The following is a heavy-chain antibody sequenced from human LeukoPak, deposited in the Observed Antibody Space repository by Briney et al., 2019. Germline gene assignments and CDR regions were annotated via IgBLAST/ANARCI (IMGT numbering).Heavy chain of an antibody. V-gene: IGHV4-39*07. CDR3: VRGRGLRYFDWLLYFDY. J-gene: IGHJ4*02. CDR1: GGSISSSSYS. Sequence: KPSETLSLTCTVSGGSISSSSYSWGWIRQPPGKGLEWIGEINHSGSTNYNPSLKSRVTISVDTSKNQFSLKLSSVTAADTAVYYCVRGRGLRYFDWLLYFDYWGQGTLVTVSS. D-gene: IGHD3-9*01. CDR2: INHSGST.